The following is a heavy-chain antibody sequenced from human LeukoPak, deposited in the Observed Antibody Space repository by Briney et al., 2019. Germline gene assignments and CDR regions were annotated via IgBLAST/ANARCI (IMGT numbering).Heavy chain of an antibody. D-gene: IGHD3-16*01. Sequence: PGGSLRLSCAASGFTFSSYAMSWVRQAPGKGLEWASAISGSGGSTYYADSVKGRFTISRDNSKNTLYLQMNSLRAEDTAVYYCPKEGGGYGRCPSDRCVQGTVVSVSS. CDR3: PKEGGGYGRCPSDR. CDR2: ISGSGGST. J-gene: IGHJ5*02. V-gene: IGHV3-23*01. CDR1: GFTFSSYA.